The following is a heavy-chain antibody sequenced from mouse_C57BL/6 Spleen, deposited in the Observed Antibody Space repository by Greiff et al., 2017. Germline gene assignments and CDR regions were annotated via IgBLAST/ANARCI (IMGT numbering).Heavy chain of an antibody. V-gene: IGHV6-3*01. CDR1: GFTFSNYW. D-gene: IGHD2-1*01. J-gene: IGHJ3*01. Sequence: EVKLMESGGGLVQPGGSMKLSCVASGFTFSNYWMNWVRQSPEKGLEWVAQIRLKSDNYATHYAESVKGRFTISSDDSKSSVYLQMNNLRAADTGIYYCTASGNYPWFAYWGQGTLVTVSA. CDR2: IRLKSDNYAT. CDR3: TASGNYPWFAY.